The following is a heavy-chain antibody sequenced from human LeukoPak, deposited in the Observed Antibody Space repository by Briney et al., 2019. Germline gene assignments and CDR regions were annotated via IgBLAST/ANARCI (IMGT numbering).Heavy chain of an antibody. CDR3: AKDGTYYYGSGAPLKDAFDI. J-gene: IGHJ3*02. D-gene: IGHD3-10*01. CDR2: ISYDGSNK. V-gene: IGHV3-30-3*01. CDR1: GFTFSSYA. Sequence: GGSLRLSCAASGFTFSSYAMHWVRQAPGKGLEWVAVISYDGSNKYYADSVKGRFTISRDNSKNTLYLQMNSLRAEDTAVYYCAKDGTYYYGSGAPLKDAFDIWGQGTMVTVSS.